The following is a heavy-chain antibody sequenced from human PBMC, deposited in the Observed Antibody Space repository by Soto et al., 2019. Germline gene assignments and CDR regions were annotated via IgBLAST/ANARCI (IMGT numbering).Heavy chain of an antibody. CDR3: VRVGSGSYSWSDP. CDR2: INTDGGTT. CDR1: GYTFSSYW. J-gene: IGHJ5*02. D-gene: IGHD1-26*01. Sequence: EVQLEESGGDLVQPGGSLRLSCAASGYTFSSYWMHWFRQAPGKGLVWVSRINTDGGTTTYAESVKGRFTISRDNARNNVYLQMNSLRPEDTALYYCVRVGSGSYSWSDPWGQGTLVTVSS. V-gene: IGHV3-74*01.